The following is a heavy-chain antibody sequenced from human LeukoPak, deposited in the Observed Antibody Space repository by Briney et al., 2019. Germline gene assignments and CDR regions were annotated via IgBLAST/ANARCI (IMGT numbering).Heavy chain of an antibody. CDR2: ISTGNGYT. J-gene: IGHJ4*02. CDR1: GYTFATYA. CDR3: ARDGSAWSLDS. Sequence: ASVKVSCKASGYTFATYAVHWVRQALGHRLEWMGWISTGNGYTQYSQKFQGRVTITRDTSASTAYMELSSLKSEDTAVYYCARDGSAWSLDSWGQGTLVTVSS. D-gene: IGHD1-26*01. V-gene: IGHV1-3*04.